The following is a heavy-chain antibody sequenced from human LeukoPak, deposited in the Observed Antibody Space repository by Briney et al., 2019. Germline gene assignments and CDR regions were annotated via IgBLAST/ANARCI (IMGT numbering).Heavy chain of an antibody. D-gene: IGHD6-13*01. V-gene: IGHV4-31*03. CDR3: ARALPAAGTHNWFDP. CDR1: GGSISSGGYY. Sequence: PSQTLSLTCTVSGGSISSGGYYWRWIRQHPGKGXXXXXXXYYSGSTYYNPSLKSRVTISVDTSKNQFSLKLSSVTAADAAVYYCARALPAAGTHNWFDPWGQGTLVTVSS. CDR2: XYYSGST. J-gene: IGHJ5*02.